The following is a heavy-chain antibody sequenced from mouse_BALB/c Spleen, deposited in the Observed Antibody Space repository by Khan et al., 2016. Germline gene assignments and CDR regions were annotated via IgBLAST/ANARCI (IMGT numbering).Heavy chain of an antibody. Sequence: EVQLQESGPGLVKPSQSLSLTCSVTGYSITSGYYWNWIRQFPGNNLEWMGCISYDGSNNYNPSLKNRISIARDTSKNQFFLKLNSVTTEDTATYYCARLRRVYAMDYWGQGTSVTVSP. V-gene: IGHV3-6*02. CDR3: ARLRRVYAMDY. J-gene: IGHJ4*01. CDR1: GYSITSGYY. D-gene: IGHD2-12*01. CDR2: ISYDGSN.